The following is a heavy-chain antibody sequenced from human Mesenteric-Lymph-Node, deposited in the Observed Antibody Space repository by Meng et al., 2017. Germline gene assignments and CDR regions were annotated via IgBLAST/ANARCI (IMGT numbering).Heavy chain of an antibody. CDR3: AKDLRESITMIVVVIAAFDI. D-gene: IGHD3-22*01. V-gene: IGHV3-23*01. J-gene: IGHJ3*02. CDR2: ST. Sequence: STKYADSVKGRFTISRVNSKNTLHLQMNSLRAEDTAVYYCAKDLRESITMIVVVIAAFDIWGQGTMVTVSS.